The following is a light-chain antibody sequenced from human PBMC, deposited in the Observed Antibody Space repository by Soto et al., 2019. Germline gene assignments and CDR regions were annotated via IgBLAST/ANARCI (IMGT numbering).Light chain of an antibody. J-gene: IGKJ5*01. V-gene: IGKV1-5*01. CDR2: DSS. Sequence: DNRTTQSPSTQSAYVGDRVTIHCRASRNISICLAWYQQIPGRAPRLLIYDSSSLESGVPSTFSGSGSGTEFSLTISNLRPDDFATYCCQHYPGFSMTFGQGTRLEI. CDR3: QHYPGFSMT. CDR1: RNISIC.